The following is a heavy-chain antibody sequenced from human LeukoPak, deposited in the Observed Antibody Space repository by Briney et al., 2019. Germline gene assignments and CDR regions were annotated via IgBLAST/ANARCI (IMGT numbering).Heavy chain of an antibody. CDR1: GFTFSNAW. J-gene: IGHJ6*02. D-gene: IGHD3-10*01. CDR3: TTGETLMVRGVIIGDYYYGMDV. CDR2: IKSKTDGGTT. Sequence: GGSLRLSCAASGFTFSNAWMSWVRQAPGKGLEWVGRIKSKTDGGTTDYAAPVKGRFTISRDDSKNTLYLQMNSLKTEDTAVYYCTTGETLMVRGVIIGDYYYGMDVWGQGTMVTVSS. V-gene: IGHV3-15*01.